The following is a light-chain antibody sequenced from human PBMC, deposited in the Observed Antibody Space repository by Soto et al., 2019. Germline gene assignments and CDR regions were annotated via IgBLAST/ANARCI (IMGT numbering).Light chain of an antibody. J-gene: IGKJ4*01. V-gene: IGKV1-9*01. CDR2: AAS. CDR1: QDIRRS. CDR3: HHLNSYPLG. Sequence: IQLTQSPSSLSASVGDRVTITCRASQDIRRSLAWYQQTPKKAPKLLIYAASTLHSGVPSRFSGSGSGTDFTLTISSLQPEDFATYYCHHLNSYPLGFGGGTKVES.